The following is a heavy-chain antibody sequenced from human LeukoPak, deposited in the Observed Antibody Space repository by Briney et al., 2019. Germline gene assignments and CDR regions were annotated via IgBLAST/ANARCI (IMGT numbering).Heavy chain of an antibody. D-gene: IGHD3-22*01. Sequence: SETLSLTCAVYGGSFSGYYWSWIRQPPGKGLEWIGEINHSGSTNYNPSLKSRVTISVDTSKNQFSLKLSSVTAADTAVYYCARGGGVRYYYDSSGYYFSWGQGTLVTVSS. CDR1: GGSFSGYY. CDR3: ARGGGVRYYYDSSGYYFS. CDR2: INHSGST. J-gene: IGHJ5*02. V-gene: IGHV4-34*01.